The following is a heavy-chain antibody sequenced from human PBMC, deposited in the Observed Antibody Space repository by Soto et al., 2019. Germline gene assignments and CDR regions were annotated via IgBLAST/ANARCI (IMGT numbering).Heavy chain of an antibody. J-gene: IGHJ5*02. CDR2: MNPGSGKA. Sequence: QVQLVQSGAEVKKPGDSVKVSCKTSGYSFYNNDINWVRQATGQGLEWMGWMNPGSGKAGYAHKFQVRVTMTRNASISTAYMELSSLRSDDTGVYYCARMASAGSLNWFDPWGQGTLVSVSS. D-gene: IGHD3-16*02. V-gene: IGHV1-8*01. CDR1: GYSFYNND. CDR3: ARMASAGSLNWFDP.